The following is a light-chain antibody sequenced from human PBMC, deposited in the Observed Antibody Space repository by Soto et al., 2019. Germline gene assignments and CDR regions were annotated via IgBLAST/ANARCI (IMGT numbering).Light chain of an antibody. CDR2: DAS. V-gene: IGKV3-20*01. CDR1: QSVRNSL. J-gene: IGKJ5*01. Sequence: EIVMTQSPATLSVSPGETATLSCRASQSVRNSLLAWYQQKPGQPPRLLIYDASTRATATPERFSGSGSGTDFTLTISRLEPEDFGVYFCQRYGSSPLITFGQGTRLETK. CDR3: QRYGSSPLIT.